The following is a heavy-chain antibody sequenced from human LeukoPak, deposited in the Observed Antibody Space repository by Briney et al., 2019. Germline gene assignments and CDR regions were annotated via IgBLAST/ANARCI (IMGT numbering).Heavy chain of an antibody. D-gene: IGHD6-6*01. J-gene: IGHJ6*03. CDR1: GFTVSSNY. CDR3: ASLNRYSSSRRYYYYYYYMDV. CDR2: IYSGGGT. V-gene: IGHV3-66*02. Sequence: PGGSLRLSCAASGFTVSSNYMSWVRQAPGKGLEWVSVIYSGGGTYYADSVKGRFTISRDNSKNTLYLQMNSLRAEDTAVYYCASLNRYSSSRRYYYYYYYMDVWGKGTTVTVSS.